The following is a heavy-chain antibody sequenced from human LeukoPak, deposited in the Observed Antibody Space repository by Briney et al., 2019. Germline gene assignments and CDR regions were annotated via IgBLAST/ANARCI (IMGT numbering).Heavy chain of an antibody. D-gene: IGHD3-22*01. CDR2: IYSGGNT. Sequence: GGSLRLSCAASGFTVSSSYMSWVRQAPGKGPAWVSVIYSGGNTYYADSVKGRFTISRDDSKNTLYLQMNSLRAEDTAVYYCVRHSSSGYYFDYWGQGTLVTVSS. V-gene: IGHV3-53*01. CDR3: VRHSSSGYYFDY. J-gene: IGHJ4*02. CDR1: GFTVSSSY.